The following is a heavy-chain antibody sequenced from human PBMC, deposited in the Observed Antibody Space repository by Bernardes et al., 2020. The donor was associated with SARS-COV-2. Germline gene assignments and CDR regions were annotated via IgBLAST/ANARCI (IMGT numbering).Heavy chain of an antibody. V-gene: IGHV3-23*01. D-gene: IGHD2-21*02. Sequence: GSLRLSCSASGFTFNNYAMSWFRQTPGKGLEWISAVNSAGTTFYADSVRGRFTAARANSKETLYLQMRSLRPEDTAVYYCARVVSGPHVGADAFAVWGRGTTVTVSS. CDR2: VNSAGTT. CDR3: ARVVSGPHVGADAFAV. J-gene: IGHJ3*01. CDR1: GFTFNNYA.